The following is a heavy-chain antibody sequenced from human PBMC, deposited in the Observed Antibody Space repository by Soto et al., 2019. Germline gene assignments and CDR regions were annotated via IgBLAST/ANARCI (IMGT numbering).Heavy chain of an antibody. CDR1: GLTFSGFA. CDR3: ARDPAATRHLMDV. CDR2: IYSGGST. J-gene: IGHJ6*02. Sequence: GGSLRLSCAASGLTFSGFAMHWVRQAPGKGLEWVSVIYSGGSTYYADSVRGRFTISRDNSKNTLYLQMKSLRAEDTAVYYCARDPAATRHLMDVWGRGTTVTGSS. V-gene: IGHV3-53*01.